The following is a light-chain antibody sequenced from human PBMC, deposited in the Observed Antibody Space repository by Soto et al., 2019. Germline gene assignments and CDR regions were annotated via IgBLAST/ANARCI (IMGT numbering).Light chain of an antibody. CDR1: SSDVGAYNH. CDR3: TSYTTSTTYV. Sequence: QSVLNHPASVSGAPGQSITISCTGTSSDVGAYNHVSWYQHHPGKAPKLMIYDVSNRPSGVSNRFSGSKSGNTASLTISSLHAEDEADYYCTSYTTSTTYVFGTGTKV. V-gene: IGLV2-14*03. CDR2: DVS. J-gene: IGLJ1*01.